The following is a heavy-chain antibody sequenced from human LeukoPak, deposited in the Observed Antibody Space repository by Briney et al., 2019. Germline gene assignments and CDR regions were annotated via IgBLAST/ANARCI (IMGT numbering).Heavy chain of an antibody. V-gene: IGHV3-66*02. CDR1: GFTVSSNY. J-gene: IGHJ4*02. CDR3: ARTTTVVIHFDY. CDR2: IYSGGST. D-gene: IGHD4-23*01. Sequence: GGSLRLSCAASGFTVSSNYMSWVRQAPGMGLEWVSVIYSGGSTYYADSVKGRFTISRDNSKNTLYLQMNSLRAEDTAVYYCARTTTVVIHFDYWGQGTLVTVSS.